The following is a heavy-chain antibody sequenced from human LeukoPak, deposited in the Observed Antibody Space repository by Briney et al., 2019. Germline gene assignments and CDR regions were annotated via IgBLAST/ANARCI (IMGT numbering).Heavy chain of an antibody. CDR3: ARDPIPMVRGVPSFDY. CDR1: GGSISSGSYY. J-gene: IGHJ4*02. V-gene: IGHV4-61*02. D-gene: IGHD3-10*01. Sequence: SETLSLTCTVSGGSISSGSYYWTWIRQPAGKGLEWIGRIYTSGSTDYNPSFKSRVTISVDTSKNQFSLKLSSVTAADTAVYYCARDPIPMVRGVPSFDYWGQGTLVTVSS. CDR2: IYTSGST.